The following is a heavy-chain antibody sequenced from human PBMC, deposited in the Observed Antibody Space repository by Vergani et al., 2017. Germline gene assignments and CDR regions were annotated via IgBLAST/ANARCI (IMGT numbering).Heavy chain of an antibody. CDR3: ARGLWDCTHIRCSPPSY. J-gene: IGHJ4*02. CDR1: GFTLSSHA. V-gene: IGHV3-21*01. D-gene: IGHD2-8*01. Sequence: VQLAESGGGVVQPGRSLRLSCAGSGFTLSSHAMHWVRQAPGKGLEWVASISGSSSYVFYRDSVEGRFTITRDNAKKSVYLQMNSLRAEDTAMYFCARGLWDCTHIRCSPPSYWGQGTQVTVSS. CDR2: ISGSSSYV.